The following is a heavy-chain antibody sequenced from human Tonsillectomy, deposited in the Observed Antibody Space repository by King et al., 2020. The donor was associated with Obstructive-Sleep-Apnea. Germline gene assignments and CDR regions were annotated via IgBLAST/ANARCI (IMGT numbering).Heavy chain of an antibody. CDR2: ISYDGSNK. Sequence: VQLVESGGGVVQPGRSLRLSCAASGFTFSSYGMHWVRQAPGKGLEWVAVISYDGSNKYYADSVKGRFTISRDNSKNTLYLQMNSLRAEDTAVYYCAKDRIDVLLWFGESGPDAFDIWGQGTMVTVSS. V-gene: IGHV3-30*18. CDR1: GFTFSSYG. CDR3: AKDRIDVLLWFGESGPDAFDI. D-gene: IGHD3-10*01. J-gene: IGHJ3*02.